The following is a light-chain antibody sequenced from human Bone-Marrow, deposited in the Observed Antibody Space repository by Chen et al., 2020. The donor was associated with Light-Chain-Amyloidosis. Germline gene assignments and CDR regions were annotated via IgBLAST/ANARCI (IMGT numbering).Light chain of an antibody. CDR3: SSYTSSSTRV. V-gene: IGLV2-14*01. Sequence: QPALTQPASVSGSPGQSITISCTGTSSAIGDYNYVSWYQQHPGKAPKLMIYDVSNRPSGVSDRFSGSKSGVTASLTISGLQAEDEADYFCSSYTSSSTRVFGGGTKLTVL. CDR1: SSAIGDYNY. J-gene: IGLJ3*02. CDR2: DVS.